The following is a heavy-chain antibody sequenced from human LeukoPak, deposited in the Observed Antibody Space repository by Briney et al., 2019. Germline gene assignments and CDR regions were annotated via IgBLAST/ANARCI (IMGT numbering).Heavy chain of an antibody. V-gene: IGHV3-30*02. CDR1: GFTFSNSG. Sequence: GGSLRLPCAASGFTFSNSGIHWVRQAPGKGLEWVAFIRYDGSDTYYADSVKGRFTISRDNSKNTLYLQMNGLGVEDTAVYYCAKDSSIAAPGRLGFDYWGQGTLVTVSS. J-gene: IGHJ4*02. D-gene: IGHD6-6*01. CDR3: AKDSSIAAPGRLGFDY. CDR2: IRYDGSDT.